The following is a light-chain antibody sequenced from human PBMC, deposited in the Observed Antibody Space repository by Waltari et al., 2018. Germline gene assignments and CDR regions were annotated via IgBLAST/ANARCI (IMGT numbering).Light chain of an antibody. V-gene: IGKV3D-15*01. CDR2: GVS. CDR1: QSVNRN. Sequence: DIAMTQSPATLSLSPGERATLSCRASQSVNRNLAWYQQKPGQPPRLLIYGVSSRATGIPDRVTGSGSGMEFTLTLSSLEPEDVGIYHCQQSIQWPYTFGQGTKVEIK. CDR3: QQSIQWPYT. J-gene: IGKJ2*01.